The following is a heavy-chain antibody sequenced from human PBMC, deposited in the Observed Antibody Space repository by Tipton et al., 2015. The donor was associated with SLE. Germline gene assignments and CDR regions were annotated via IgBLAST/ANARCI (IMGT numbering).Heavy chain of an antibody. CDR2: IFYSGRT. CDR1: GVSISTSDDY. J-gene: IGHJ3*02. CDR3: ARDPRGGDAFDI. Sequence: TLSLTCSVSGVSISTSDDYWVWIRQSPGKGLEWLGSIFYSGRTNYNPSLKSRVTISVDTSKNQFSLKLSSMTAADTAVYYCARDPRGGDAFDIWGQGTMVTVSS. V-gene: IGHV4-39*07. D-gene: IGHD3-10*01.